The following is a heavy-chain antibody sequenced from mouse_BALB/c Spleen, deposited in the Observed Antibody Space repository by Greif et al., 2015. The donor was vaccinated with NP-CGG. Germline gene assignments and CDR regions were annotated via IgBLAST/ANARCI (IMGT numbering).Heavy chain of an antibody. J-gene: IGHJ1*01. V-gene: IGHV8-12*01. CDR1: GFSLSTSGMG. CDR2: IYWDDDK. Sequence: VPLKACGPGILQPSQTLSLPCSFSGFSLSTSGMGVSWIRQPSGKGLEWLAHIYWDDDKRYNPSLKSRLTISKDTSRXQVVLKITSVDTADTASYYFARAMITGWYFDVWGAGTTVTVSS. D-gene: IGHD2-4*01. CDR3: ARAMITGWYFDV.